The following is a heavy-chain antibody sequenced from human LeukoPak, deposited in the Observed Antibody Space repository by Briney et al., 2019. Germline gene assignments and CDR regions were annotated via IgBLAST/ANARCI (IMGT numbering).Heavy chain of an antibody. CDR1: GFTFSSYA. J-gene: IGHJ4*02. D-gene: IGHD4-17*01. CDR3: AKGMTTVTGFFDY. V-gene: IGHV3-23*01. Sequence: GGSLRLSCAASGFTFSSYAMSWVRQAPGKGLEWVSTFTGSGTGTYFADSVKGRFTISRDNSKNTLYLHMNILRAEDTAVYYCAKGMTTVTGFFDYWGQGTLITVSS. CDR2: FTGSGTGT.